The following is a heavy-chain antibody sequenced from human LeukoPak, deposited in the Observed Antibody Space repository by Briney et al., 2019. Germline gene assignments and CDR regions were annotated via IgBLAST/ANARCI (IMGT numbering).Heavy chain of an antibody. J-gene: IGHJ5*02. CDR3: ARDSPSSAANWFDP. CDR1: GYSISSGYY. CDR2: IYHSGST. V-gene: IGHV4-38-2*02. Sequence: SETLSLTCTVSGYSISSGYYWGWIRQPPGKGLEWIGSIYHSGSTYYNPSLKSRVTISVDTSKNQFSLKLSSVTAADTAVYYRARDSPSSAANWFDPWGQGTLVTVSS. D-gene: IGHD2-15*01.